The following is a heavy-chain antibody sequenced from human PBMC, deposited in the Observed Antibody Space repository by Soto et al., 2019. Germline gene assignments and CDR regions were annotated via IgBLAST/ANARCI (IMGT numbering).Heavy chain of an antibody. CDR1: GFSFSTYS. CDR2: ISKSSDTI. V-gene: IGHV3-48*01. D-gene: IGHD6-13*01. CDR3: ARPDSLAAAGMPHY. Sequence: GGSLRLSCEASGFSFSTYSMNWVRQAPGKGLEWVSYISKSSDTIYYADSVKGRFTISRDNAKNSLYLQMNSLRAEDTAVYYCARPDSLAAAGMPHYWGQGTLVTVSS. J-gene: IGHJ4*02.